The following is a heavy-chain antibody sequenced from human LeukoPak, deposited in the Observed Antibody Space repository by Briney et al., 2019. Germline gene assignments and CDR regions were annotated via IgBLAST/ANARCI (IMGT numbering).Heavy chain of an antibody. CDR3: ARIPHPVYYFDY. J-gene: IGHJ4*02. V-gene: IGHV3-23*01. CDR2: ISSSGGNT. Sequence: GGSLRLSCAASGFTFSSYAMSWVRQAPGKGLEWGSAISSSGGNTYYADSVKGRFTISRDTSKNKLSLKMNSLRAEDTAVYYCARIPHPVYYFDYWGQGTLVTVSS. CDR1: GFTFSSYA.